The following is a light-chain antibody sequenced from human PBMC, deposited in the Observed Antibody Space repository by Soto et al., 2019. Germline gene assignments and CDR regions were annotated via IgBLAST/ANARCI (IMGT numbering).Light chain of an antibody. J-gene: IGKJ1*01. CDR2: DAS. V-gene: IGKV3-20*01. CDR3: QQFDGSLWT. Sequence: EIVLTQSPGTLSLSPWERATLSFMASQSVTSTHLAWYQQKPGQAPRLLIYDASTRATGIPDRFSGSGSGTDFTLTISRLEPEDFAVYCCQQFDGSLWTFGPGTKVDIK. CDR1: QSVTSTH.